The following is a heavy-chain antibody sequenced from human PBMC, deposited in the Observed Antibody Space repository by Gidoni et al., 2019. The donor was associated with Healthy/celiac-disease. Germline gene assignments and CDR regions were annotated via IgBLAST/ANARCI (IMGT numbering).Heavy chain of an antibody. J-gene: IGHJ3*02. CDR1: GGSISSGGYY. Sequence: QVQLQESGPGLVKPSQTLSLTCTVSGGSISSGGYYWSWIRQHPGKGLEWIGYIYYSGSTYYNPSLKSRVTISVDTSKNQFSLKLSSVTAADTAVYYCARPSTPYYDSSGYYAGDDAFDIWGQGTMVTVSS. V-gene: IGHV4-31*03. D-gene: IGHD3-22*01. CDR3: ARPSTPYYDSSGYYAGDDAFDI. CDR2: IYYSGST.